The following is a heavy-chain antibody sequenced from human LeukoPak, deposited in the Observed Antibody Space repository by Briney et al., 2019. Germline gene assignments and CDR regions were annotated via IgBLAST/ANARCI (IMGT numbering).Heavy chain of an antibody. V-gene: IGHV3-48*03. D-gene: IGHD3-10*01. CDR3: AGEGRITMVGGGGVDY. CDR2: ISSSGSTI. Sequence: APSTFSFGRLEMTGVAESPGKELERVSYISSSGSTIYYADSVKGRFTISRANAKNSLYLQMNSLRAEDTAVYYCAGEGRITMVGGGGVDYWGQGTLVTVSS. J-gene: IGHJ4*02. CDR1: TFSFGRLE.